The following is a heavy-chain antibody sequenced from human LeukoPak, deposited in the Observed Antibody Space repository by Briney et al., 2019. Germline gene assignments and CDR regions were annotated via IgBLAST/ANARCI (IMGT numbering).Heavy chain of an antibody. CDR3: AGMKVGC. CDR2: IKEDGSEK. V-gene: IGHV3-7*01. CDR1: GFIYSHYW. J-gene: IGHJ4*02. Sequence: PGGSLKLSCAASGFIYSHYWMTWVRQAPGKGLEWVASIKEDGSEKYYVDSVKGRFTISRDNAKTSLYLQMNTVTSEDTAVYSCAGMKVGCWGQGTLVTVSS.